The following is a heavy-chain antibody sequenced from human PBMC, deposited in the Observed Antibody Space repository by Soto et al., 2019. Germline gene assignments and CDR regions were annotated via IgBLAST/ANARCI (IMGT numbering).Heavy chain of an antibody. CDR2: IGGSGHYT. CDR3: AKGQSSFPFDY. D-gene: IGHD1-26*01. V-gene: IGHV3-23*01. CDR1: GFTFSSYA. J-gene: IGHJ4*02. Sequence: GGSLRLSCAASGFTFSSYAMSWVRQAPGKGLEWVSAIGGSGHYTYYADSVKGRFTISRDNSKNMLYLQMNSLRAEDTAVYYCAKGQSSFPFDYWGQGTLVTVSS.